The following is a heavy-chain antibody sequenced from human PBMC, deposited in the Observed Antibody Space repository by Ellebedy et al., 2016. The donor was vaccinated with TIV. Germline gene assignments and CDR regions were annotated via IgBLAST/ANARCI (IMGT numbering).Heavy chain of an antibody. CDR2: IYSGGTT. J-gene: IGHJ4*02. Sequence: GESLKISCAASGFTVSSNYMSWVRQAPGKGLEWVSVIYSGGTTHYADSVKGRSTISRDKSKNTMYLQMNSLRAEDTAVYYCAGHGDRAMTHWGQGTLVTVSS. V-gene: IGHV3-53*01. CDR1: GFTVSSNY. CDR3: AGHGDRAMTH. D-gene: IGHD5-18*01.